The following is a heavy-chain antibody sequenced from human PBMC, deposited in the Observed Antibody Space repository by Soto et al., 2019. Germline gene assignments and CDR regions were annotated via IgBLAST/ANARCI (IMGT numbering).Heavy chain of an antibody. CDR1: GFTFSSYA. CDR3: AKDVNPNAGSYYYYMDG. Sequence: GGSLRLSCAASGFTFSSYAMSWVRQAPGKGLEWVSAISGSGAGTYYADSVKGRFTISRDNSKNTLYLQMNSLRAEDTAVYYCAKDVNPNAGSYYYYMDGWGKGTTVTVSS. D-gene: IGHD5-12*01. J-gene: IGHJ6*03. V-gene: IGHV3-23*01. CDR2: ISGSGAGT.